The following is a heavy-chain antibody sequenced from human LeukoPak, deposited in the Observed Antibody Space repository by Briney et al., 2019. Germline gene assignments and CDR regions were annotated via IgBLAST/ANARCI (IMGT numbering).Heavy chain of an antibody. V-gene: IGHV3-23*01. CDR3: AKDPGGFGEFDY. CDR1: GFTFSSYA. D-gene: IGHD3-10*01. J-gene: IGHJ4*02. CDR2: ISGSGGST. Sequence: PGGSLRLSCAASGFTFSSYAMSWVRQAPGKGLEWVSAISGSGGSTYYADSVKGRFTISRDNSKNTLYLRMNSLRAEDTAVYYCAKDPGGFGEFDYWGQGTLVTVSS.